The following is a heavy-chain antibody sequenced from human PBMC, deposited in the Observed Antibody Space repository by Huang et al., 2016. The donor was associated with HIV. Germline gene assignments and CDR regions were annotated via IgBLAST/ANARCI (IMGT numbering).Heavy chain of an antibody. V-gene: IGHV3-7*01. CDR1: TFTFGAYW. J-gene: IGHJ6*02. CDR2: MKQDETEK. CDR3: ATKTAGMDI. Sequence: VESGGRSVQPGGSIRLSCVGSTFTFGAYWMSWVRQPPGKGVEWVANMKQDETEKYYVDSVKGRFNISRDNAKKVLFLEMDALRVEDTAIYFCATKTAGMDIWGQGTTVIVSS.